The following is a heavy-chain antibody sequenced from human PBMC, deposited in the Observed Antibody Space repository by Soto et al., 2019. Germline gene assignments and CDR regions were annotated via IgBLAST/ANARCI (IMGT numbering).Heavy chain of an antibody. CDR1: GGSVISGSYY. J-gene: IGHJ6*01. CDR3: ARAQSGYDPLGMDV. D-gene: IGHD5-12*01. Sequence: QVQLQESGPVLVKPSETLSLTCTVSGGSVISGSYYWRWIRQRPGKGLEWVGCISDTGSGDYNPSLESRVNISVHTAKRQFSLRLNSVAAADTAVYYCARAQSGYDPLGMDVWGQGPTVTVSS. CDR2: ISDTGSG. V-gene: IGHV4-61*01.